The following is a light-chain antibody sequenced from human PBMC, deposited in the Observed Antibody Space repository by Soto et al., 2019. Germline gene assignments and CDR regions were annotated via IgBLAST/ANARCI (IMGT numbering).Light chain of an antibody. CDR3: SSYTSSSTPNWV. V-gene: IGLV2-14*01. J-gene: IGLJ3*02. Sequence: QSALTQPASVSGSPGQSITISCTGTSSDVGGYNYVSWYQQHPGKAPKLMIYDVSNRPSGVSKRFSGSKSGNTAFLTISGLQAEDEADYYCSSYTSSSTPNWVFGGGTKLTVI. CDR2: DVS. CDR1: SSDVGGYNY.